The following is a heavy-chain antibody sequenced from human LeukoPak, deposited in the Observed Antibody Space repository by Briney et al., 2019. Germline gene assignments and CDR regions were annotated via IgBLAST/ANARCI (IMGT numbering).Heavy chain of an antibody. D-gene: IGHD2-15*01. Sequence: SETLSLTCTVSGGSISSYYWSWIRQPPGKGLEWIGYIYYSGSTNYNPSLKSRVTISVDTSKNQFSLKLSSVTAADTAAYYCARCEAGTPFDYWGQGTLVTVSS. CDR1: GGSISSYY. CDR2: IYYSGST. CDR3: ARCEAGTPFDY. V-gene: IGHV4-59*01. J-gene: IGHJ4*02.